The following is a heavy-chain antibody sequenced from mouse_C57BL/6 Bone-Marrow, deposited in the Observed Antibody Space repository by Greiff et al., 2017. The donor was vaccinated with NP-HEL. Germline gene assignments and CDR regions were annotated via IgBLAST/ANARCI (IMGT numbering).Heavy chain of an antibody. J-gene: IGHJ1*03. CDR2: INPTYGST. V-gene: IGHV1-39*01. Sequence: VQLQQPGPELVKPGASVKISCKASGYTFTGYYMHWVKQSTGQSLEWIGVINPTYGSTSYNQKFKGKATLTVDQSSSTAYMQLNSLTSEDSAVYYCAREYGNYYAGSYAFGCWGKRATVTV. CDR1: GYTFTGYY. D-gene: IGHD1-1*01. CDR3: AREYGNYYAGSYAFGC.